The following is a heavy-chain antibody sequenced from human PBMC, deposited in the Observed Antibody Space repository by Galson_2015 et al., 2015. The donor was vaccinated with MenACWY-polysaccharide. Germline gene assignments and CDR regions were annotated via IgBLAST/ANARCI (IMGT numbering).Heavy chain of an antibody. J-gene: IGHJ4*02. CDR1: GFTFTSYY. Sequence: SVKVSCTASGFTFTSYYMHWVRQAPGQGLEWVGIINPGGGRPSYAKKFHGRATMRRDTTTSTVYMELSSLRSEDTAVYYCDRDGSELDYWGQGTLVTVSS. D-gene: IGHD3-10*01. CDR2: INPGGGRP. V-gene: IGHV1-46*03. CDR3: DRDGSELDY.